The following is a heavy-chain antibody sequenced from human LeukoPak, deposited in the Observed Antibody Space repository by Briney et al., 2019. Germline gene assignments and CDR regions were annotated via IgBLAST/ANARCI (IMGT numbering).Heavy chain of an antibody. Sequence: PGGSLRLSCAASGFNFDYYAMYWVRQVPGKGLEWVSGITRSSGTVDYAASAKGRFTISRDNAKNSLYLQMNSLRPEDTAFYYCAKALHPLTTVTRGALDIWGQGTMVTVSS. V-gene: IGHV3-9*01. CDR3: AKALHPLTTVTRGALDI. D-gene: IGHD4-17*01. CDR1: GFNFDYYA. CDR2: ITRSSGTV. J-gene: IGHJ3*02.